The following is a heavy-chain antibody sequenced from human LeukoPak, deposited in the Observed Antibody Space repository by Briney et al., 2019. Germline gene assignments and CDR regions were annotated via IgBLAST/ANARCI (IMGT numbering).Heavy chain of an antibody. CDR2: INPNSGGT. V-gene: IGHV1-2*06. Sequence: ASVKVSCKASGYTFTGYYMHWVRQAPGQGLEWMGRINPNSGGTNYAQKFQGRVTMTRDTSISTAYMELSRLRSDDTAVYYCASSLGYDSSGYYPEDAFDTWGQGTMVTVSS. CDR3: ASSLGYDSSGYYPEDAFDT. J-gene: IGHJ3*02. D-gene: IGHD3-22*01. CDR1: GYTFTGYY.